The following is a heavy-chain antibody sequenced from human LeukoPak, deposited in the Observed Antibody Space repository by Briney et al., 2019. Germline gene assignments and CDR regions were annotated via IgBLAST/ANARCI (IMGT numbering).Heavy chain of an antibody. J-gene: IGHJ4*02. CDR2: ISSSSSYI. CDR3: ARDGGAGYAIDY. D-gene: IGHD3-10*01. CDR1: GFTFSNYS. Sequence: GGSLRLSCAASGFTFSNYSMNWVRQAPGKGLEWVSSISSSSSYIYYADSVKGRFTISRDNAKNSLYLQMNSLRAEDTAVYYCARDGGAGYAIDYWGQGTLVTVSS. V-gene: IGHV3-21*01.